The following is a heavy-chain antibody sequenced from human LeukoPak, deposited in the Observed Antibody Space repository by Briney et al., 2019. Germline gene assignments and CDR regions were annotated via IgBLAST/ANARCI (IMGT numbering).Heavy chain of an antibody. J-gene: IGHJ2*01. CDR3: ARDRIAVAGISWYFDL. CDR1: GFTFSSYG. V-gene: IGHV3-30*03. Sequence: GGSLRLSCAASGFTFSSYGMHWVRQAPGKGLEWVAVISYDGSNKYYADSVKGRFTISRDNSKNTLYLQMNSLRAEDTAVYYCARDRIAVAGISWYFDLWGRGTLVTVSS. CDR2: ISYDGSNK. D-gene: IGHD6-19*01.